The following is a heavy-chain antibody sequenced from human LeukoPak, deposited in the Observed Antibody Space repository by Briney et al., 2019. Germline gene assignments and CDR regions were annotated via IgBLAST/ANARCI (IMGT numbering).Heavy chain of an antibody. V-gene: IGHV1-18*01. J-gene: IGHJ4*02. CDR3: ARDFHSSGYYHYFHY. CDR2: ISGYNGNT. Sequence: GASVMVSCKASGYTFTSYGISWVRQAPGQALEWMGWISGYNGNTNYAQKLQGRVTMTTDTSTSTAYMELRSLRSDDTAVYYCARDFHSSGYYHYFHYWGQGTLVTVSS. D-gene: IGHD3-22*01. CDR1: GYTFTSYG.